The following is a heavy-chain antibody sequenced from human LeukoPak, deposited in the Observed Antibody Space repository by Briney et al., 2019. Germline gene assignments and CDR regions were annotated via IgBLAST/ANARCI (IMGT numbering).Heavy chain of an antibody. Sequence: SETLSLTCTVSGGSISSYYWSWIPQPPGKGLEWIGYIYYSGSTNYNPSLKSRVTISVDTSKNQFSLKLSSVTAADTAVYYCARGYCSGGSCYSYFDYWGQGTLVTVSS. J-gene: IGHJ4*02. V-gene: IGHV4-59*01. CDR3: ARGYCSGGSCYSYFDY. D-gene: IGHD2-15*01. CDR2: IYYSGST. CDR1: GGSISSYY.